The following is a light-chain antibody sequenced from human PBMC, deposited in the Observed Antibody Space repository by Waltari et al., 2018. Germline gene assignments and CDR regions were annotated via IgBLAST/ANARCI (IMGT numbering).Light chain of an antibody. V-gene: IGLV1-44*01. Sequence: QSALTPTPSASATPGQRVTLSCSGVNSPIGRKTVTWYQHLPGAAPKLLIYSDNQRPSGVPDRFSGSKSGTSASLAISGLRSEDEADYYCAEWDDDSLNGPHVVFGGGTRLTVL. CDR3: AEWDDDSLNGPHVV. CDR2: SDN. J-gene: IGLJ2*01. CDR1: NSPIGRKT.